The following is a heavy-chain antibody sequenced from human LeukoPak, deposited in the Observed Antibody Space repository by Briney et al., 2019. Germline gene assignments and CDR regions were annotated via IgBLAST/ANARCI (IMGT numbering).Heavy chain of an antibody. CDR1: GYTFTGYY. CDR2: INPNSGGT. CDR3: ARGQGFWSGYYQGNWFDP. J-gene: IGHJ5*02. V-gene: IGHV1-2*02. D-gene: IGHD3-3*01. Sequence: ASVKVSCKASGYTFTGYYMHWVRQAPGQGLEWMGWINPNSGGTNYAQKFQGRVTMTRDTSISTAYMELSRLRSDDTAVYYCARGQGFWSGYYQGNWFDPWGQGTLVAVSS.